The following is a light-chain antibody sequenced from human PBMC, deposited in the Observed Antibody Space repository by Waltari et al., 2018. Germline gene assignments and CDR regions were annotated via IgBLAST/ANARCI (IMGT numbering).Light chain of an antibody. J-gene: IGLJ2*01. CDR3: SSYTSSSTL. CDR2: DFN. Sequence: QSALTQPAHVSGSPGQSITISCTGTSSDVGGYNYVPWYQQHPDKAPKLMIYDFNNRASAVPNRFSGSKSCNTASLTIAGLQAEDEADYYCSSYTSSSTLFGGGTNLTVL. V-gene: IGLV2-14*03. CDR1: SSDVGGYNY.